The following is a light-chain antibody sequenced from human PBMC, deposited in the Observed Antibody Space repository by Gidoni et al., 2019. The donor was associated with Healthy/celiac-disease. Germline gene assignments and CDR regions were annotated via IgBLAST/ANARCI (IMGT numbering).Light chain of an antibody. CDR3: AAWDDSLIGVV. V-gene: IGLV1-47*01. CDR2: RNN. J-gene: IGLJ2*01. Sequence: QSVLTQPPSASGTPGQRVTISCSGSSSNIGSNYVYWYQQLPGTAPKLLIYRNNKRPSGVPDRFSGSKSGTSASLAISGLRSEDEADYYCAAWDDSLIGVVFGGGTKLTVL. CDR1: SSNIGSNY.